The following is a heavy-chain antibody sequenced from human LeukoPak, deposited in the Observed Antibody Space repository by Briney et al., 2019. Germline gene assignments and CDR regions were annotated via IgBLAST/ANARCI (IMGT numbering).Heavy chain of an antibody. Sequence: GGSLRLSCAASGFTFSSYAMSWVRQAPGKGLEWVSAISGSGGSTYYPGSVKGRFTISRENAKNSLYLQMNSLRAGDTAVYYCARSGELLFDAFDIWGQGTMVTVSS. CDR3: ARSGELLFDAFDI. CDR2: ISGSGGST. D-gene: IGHD1-26*01. J-gene: IGHJ3*02. CDR1: GFTFSSYA. V-gene: IGHV3-23*01.